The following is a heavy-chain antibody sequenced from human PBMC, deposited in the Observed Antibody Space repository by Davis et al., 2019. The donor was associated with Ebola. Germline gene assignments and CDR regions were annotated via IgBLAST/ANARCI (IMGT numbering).Heavy chain of an antibody. CDR3: ATYSGYDSPLPYYYYGMDV. V-gene: IGHV4-34*01. J-gene: IGHJ6*02. CDR1: GGSFSGNY. Sequence: SETLSLTCAVYGGSFSGNYWSWIRQPPGKGLEWIGQINHSGSTNYNPSLKSRITISVDTSKNQFSLKVRSVTAADTAVYYCATYSGYDSPLPYYYYGMDVWGQGTTVTVSS. CDR2: INHSGST. D-gene: IGHD5-12*01.